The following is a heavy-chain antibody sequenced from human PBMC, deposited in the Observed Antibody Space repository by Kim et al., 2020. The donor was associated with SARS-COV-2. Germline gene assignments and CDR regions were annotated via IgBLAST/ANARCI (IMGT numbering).Heavy chain of an antibody. CDR3: VRTSYYDY. CDR2: GSST. J-gene: IGHJ4*02. Sequence: GSSTSYADPVKGRFTISRDNANDTLYLQMNSLRAEDTAVYYCVRTSYYDYWGRRTLVTVSS. V-gene: IGHV3-74*01.